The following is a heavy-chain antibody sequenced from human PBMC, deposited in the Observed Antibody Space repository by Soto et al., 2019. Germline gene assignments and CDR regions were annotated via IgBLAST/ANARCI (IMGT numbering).Heavy chain of an antibody. CDR3: AKSYSSNWYDYFDN. Sequence: PGGSLRLSCAASGFTFSDFYISWVRQAPGKGLEWISYSSSHYTKYADSVQGRFTISRDTSKNTLYLQMSSLRVEDTALYYCAKSYSSNWYDYFDNWGQGALVTVSS. D-gene: IGHD6-13*01. CDR1: GFTFSDFY. V-gene: IGHV3-11*03. J-gene: IGHJ4*02. CDR2: SSSHYT.